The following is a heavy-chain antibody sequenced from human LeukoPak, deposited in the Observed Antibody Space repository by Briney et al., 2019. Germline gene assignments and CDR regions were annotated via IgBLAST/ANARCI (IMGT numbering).Heavy chain of an antibody. CDR1: GFTFSSYA. CDR3: AKDVLFGLGVFDY. V-gene: IGHV3-23*01. Sequence: GGSLRLSCAASGFTFSSYAMSWVRQAPGKGLEWVSAISGSGGSTYYADSVKGRFTISRDNSKNTLYLQMNSLRAEDKAVYYCAKDVLFGLGVFDYWGQGTLVTVSS. J-gene: IGHJ4*02. CDR2: ISGSGGST. D-gene: IGHD2-8*01.